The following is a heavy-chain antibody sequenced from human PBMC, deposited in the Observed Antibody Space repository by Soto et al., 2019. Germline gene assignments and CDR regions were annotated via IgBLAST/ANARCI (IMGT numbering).Heavy chain of an antibody. CDR3: ARDLRGIAVAGTGGYYYYYGVNV. D-gene: IGHD6-19*01. V-gene: IGHV4-30-4*01. J-gene: IGHJ6*04. CDR2: IYYSGST. CDR1: GGSISSGDYY. Sequence: SETLSLTCTVSGGSISSGDYYWSWIRQPPGKGLEWIGYIYYSGSTYYNPSLKGRVTISVDTSKNQFSLKLSSVTAADTAVYYCARDLRGIAVAGTGGYYYYYGVNVWGKGTTVTVSS.